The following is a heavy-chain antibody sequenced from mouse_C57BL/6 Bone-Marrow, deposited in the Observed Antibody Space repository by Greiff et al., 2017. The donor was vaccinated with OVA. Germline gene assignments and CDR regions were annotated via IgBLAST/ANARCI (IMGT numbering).Heavy chain of an antibody. V-gene: IGHV1-75*01. J-gene: IGHJ2*01. CDR1: GYTFTDYY. CDR2: IFPGSGST. D-gene: IGHD1-1*01. Sequence: VQLQQSGPELVKPGASVKISCKASGYTFTDYYINWVKQRPGQGLEWIGWIFPGSGSTYYNEKFKGKATLTVDKSSSTAYMLLSSLTSEDSAVYFCASPTPYYGSSPFDYWGQGTTLTVSS. CDR3: ASPTPYYGSSPFDY.